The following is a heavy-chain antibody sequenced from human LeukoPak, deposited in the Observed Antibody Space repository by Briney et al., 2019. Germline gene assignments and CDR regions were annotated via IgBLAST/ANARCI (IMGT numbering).Heavy chain of an antibody. J-gene: IGHJ4*02. CDR3: ARAGSTSWDY. V-gene: IGHV3-72*01. Sequence: PGGSLRLSCAASGFTFSDHYMDWVRQAPGKGLEWVGRTRNKANSYTTEYAASVKGRFTISRDDSKNSLYLQMNSLKTEDTAVYCCARAGSTSWDYWGQGTLVTVSS. D-gene: IGHD2-2*01. CDR2: TRNKANSYTT. CDR1: GFTFSDHY.